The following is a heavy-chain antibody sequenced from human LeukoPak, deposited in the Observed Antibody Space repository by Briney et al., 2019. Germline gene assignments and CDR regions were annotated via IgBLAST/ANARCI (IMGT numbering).Heavy chain of an antibody. J-gene: IGHJ4*02. D-gene: IGHD3-10*01. CDR1: GFTFSSYA. CDR2: IIGGGGTT. Sequence: PGGSLRLSCAASGFTFSSYAMSWVRQAPGKGLEWVSGIIGGGGTTYYADSVKGRFTISRDNSKNTLYLQMNSLRAEDTALYYCARESGLTMVRGTFDYWGQGTLVTVSS. V-gene: IGHV3-23*01. CDR3: ARESGLTMVRGTFDY.